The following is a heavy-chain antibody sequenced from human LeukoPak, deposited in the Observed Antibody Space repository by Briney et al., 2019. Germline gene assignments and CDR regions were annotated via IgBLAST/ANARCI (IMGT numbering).Heavy chain of an antibody. J-gene: IGHJ4*02. Sequence: ASVKVSCKASGYTFTGYYMHWVRQAPGQGLEWMGWINPNSDGTNYAQKFQGRVTMTRDTSISTAYMELSRLRSDDTAVYYCARVVGAAAGTGTVDYWGQGALVTVSS. CDR3: ARVVGAAAGTGTVDY. V-gene: IGHV1-2*02. CDR1: GYTFTGYY. CDR2: INPNSDGT. D-gene: IGHD6-13*01.